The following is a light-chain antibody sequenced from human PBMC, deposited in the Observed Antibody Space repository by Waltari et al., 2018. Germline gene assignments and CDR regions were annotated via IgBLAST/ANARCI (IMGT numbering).Light chain of an antibody. V-gene: IGKV1-12*01. CDR2: GAN. Sequence: DIQMTQSPSSVSASVGDRVTITCRASQDISSWLGWYQQKLGKAPKLLIFGANRLQSGVPSRFSGSGSGTDFNLTISRLQPEDFATYYCQQTTSFPLTFGGGTKVEIK. J-gene: IGKJ4*01. CDR1: QDISSW. CDR3: QQTTSFPLT.